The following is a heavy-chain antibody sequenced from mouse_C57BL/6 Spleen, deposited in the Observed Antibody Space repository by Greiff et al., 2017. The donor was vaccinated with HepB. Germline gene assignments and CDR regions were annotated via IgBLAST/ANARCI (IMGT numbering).Heavy chain of an antibody. CDR3: TLYSNYEGWFAY. D-gene: IGHD2-5*01. V-gene: IGHV14-4*01. CDR1: GFNIKDDY. J-gene: IGHJ3*01. Sequence: VQLQQSGAELVRPGASVKLSCTASGFNIKDDYMHWVKQRPEQGLEWIGWIDPENGDTEYASKFQGKATITADTSSNTAYLQLSSLTSEDTAVYYCTLYSNYEGWFAYWGQGTLVTVSA. CDR2: IDPENGDT.